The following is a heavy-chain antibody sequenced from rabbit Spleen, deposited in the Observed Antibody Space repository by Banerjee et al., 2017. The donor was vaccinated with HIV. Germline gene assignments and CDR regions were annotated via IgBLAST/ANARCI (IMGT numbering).Heavy chain of an antibody. CDR3: ARDLVSVIGWNFGW. CDR2: ILGGSSGAT. J-gene: IGHJ4*01. Sequence: QEQLVESGGDLVKPEGSLTLTCTVSGIDFSSYYLDSMCWVRQAPGKGLEWIACILGGSSGATYYANWAKGRFTISKTSSTTVTLQMTSLTAADTATYFCARDLVSVIGWNFGWWGPGTLVTVS. V-gene: IGHV1S45*01. CDR1: GIDFSSYYL. D-gene: IGHD1-1*01.